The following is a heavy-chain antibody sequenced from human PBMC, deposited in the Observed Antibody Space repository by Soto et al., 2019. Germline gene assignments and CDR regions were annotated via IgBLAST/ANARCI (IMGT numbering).Heavy chain of an antibody. V-gene: IGHV3-11*01. CDR1: GFTFSDYY. J-gene: IGHJ6*02. CDR3: ARVPSGYSYDPQYGMDV. D-gene: IGHD5-18*01. CDR2: ISSSGSTI. Sequence: KTGGSLRLSCAASGFTFSDYYMSWIRQAPGKGLEWVSYISSSGSTIYYADSVKGRFTISRDNAKNSLYLQMNSLRAEDTAVYYCARVPSGYSYDPQYGMDVWGQGTTVTVSS.